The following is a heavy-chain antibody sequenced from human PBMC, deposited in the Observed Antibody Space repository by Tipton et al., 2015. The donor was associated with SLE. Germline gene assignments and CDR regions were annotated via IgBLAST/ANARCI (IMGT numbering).Heavy chain of an antibody. J-gene: IGHJ3*02. CDR2: IRYDGGNK. V-gene: IGHV3-30*02. CDR1: GFTFSSDG. Sequence: SLRLSCAASGFTFSSDGMHWVRQAPGKGLEWVAFIRYDGGNKYYADSVKGRFTISRDNSKNTLYLQMNSLRAEDTAVYYCAKEGDSSGYYPDAFDIWGQGTMVTVSS. D-gene: IGHD3-22*01. CDR3: AKEGDSSGYYPDAFDI.